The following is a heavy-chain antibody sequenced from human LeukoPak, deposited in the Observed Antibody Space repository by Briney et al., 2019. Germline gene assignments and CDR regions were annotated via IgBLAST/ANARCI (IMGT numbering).Heavy chain of an antibody. CDR1: GFTFSSYG. CDR3: AKEVCSSTSCLLIDY. D-gene: IGHD2-2*01. Sequence: PGGSLRLSCAASGFTFSSYGMHWVRQAPGKGLEWVAFIRYDGSNKYYADSVKGRFTISRDNSKNTLYPQMNSLRAEDTAAYYCAKEVCSSTSCLLIDYWGQGTLVTVSS. V-gene: IGHV3-30*02. CDR2: IRYDGSNK. J-gene: IGHJ4*02.